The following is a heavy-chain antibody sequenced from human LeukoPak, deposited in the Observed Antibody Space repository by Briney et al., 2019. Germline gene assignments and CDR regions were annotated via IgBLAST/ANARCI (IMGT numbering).Heavy chain of an antibody. Sequence: GGSLRLSCAASGFTFSSYAMSWVRQAPGKGLEWVSAISGSGGNTYDADSVKGRFTISRDNSKNTLSLQMNSLRAEDTAVYYCARVRESGIMSYYYGMDVWGQGTTVTVSS. CDR2: ISGSGGNT. D-gene: IGHD3-16*01. V-gene: IGHV3-23*01. CDR1: GFTFSSYA. J-gene: IGHJ6*02. CDR3: ARVRESGIMSYYYGMDV.